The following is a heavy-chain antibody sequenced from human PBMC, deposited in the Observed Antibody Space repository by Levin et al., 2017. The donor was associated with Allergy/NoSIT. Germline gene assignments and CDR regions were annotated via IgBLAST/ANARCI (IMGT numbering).Heavy chain of an antibody. V-gene: IGHV3-30*18. CDR2: ISYDGSNK. CDR1: GFTFSSYG. Sequence: GESLKISCAASGFTFSSYGMHWVRQAPGKGLEWVAVISYDGSNKYYADSVKGRFTISRDNSKNTLYLQMNSLRAEDTAVYYCAKDLRYYYEPRDWGQGTLVTVSS. CDR3: AKDLRYYYEPRD. D-gene: IGHD3-22*01. J-gene: IGHJ4*02.